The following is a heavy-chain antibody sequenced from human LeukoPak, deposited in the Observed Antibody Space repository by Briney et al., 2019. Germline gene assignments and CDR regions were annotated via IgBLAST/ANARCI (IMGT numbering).Heavy chain of an antibody. V-gene: IGHV3-23*01. CDR1: GFTFSSYA. CDR3: AKDRVEDRYNWNYGYYYYYYMDV. D-gene: IGHD1-7*01. Sequence: PGGSLRLSCAASGFTFSSYAMSWVRQAPGKGLEWVSAISGSGGSTYYADSVKGRFTISRDNSKNTLYLQMNSLRAEDTAVYYCAKDRVEDRYNWNYGYYYYYYMDVWGKGTTVTVSS. J-gene: IGHJ6*03. CDR2: ISGSGGST.